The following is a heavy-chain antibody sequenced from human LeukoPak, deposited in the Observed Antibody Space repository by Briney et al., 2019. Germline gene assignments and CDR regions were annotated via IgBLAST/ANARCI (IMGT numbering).Heavy chain of an antibody. CDR3: ARDPHSSWYSSWFDP. Sequence: ATGKVSGKASGYTFTSYGISWVRQAPGQGLEWMGWISAYNGNTNYAQKLQGRVTMTTDTSTSTAYMDLRSLRSDDTAVYYCARDPHSSWYSSWFDPWGQGTLVTVSS. CDR2: ISAYNGNT. V-gene: IGHV1-18*01. D-gene: IGHD6-13*01. J-gene: IGHJ5*02. CDR1: GYTFTSYG.